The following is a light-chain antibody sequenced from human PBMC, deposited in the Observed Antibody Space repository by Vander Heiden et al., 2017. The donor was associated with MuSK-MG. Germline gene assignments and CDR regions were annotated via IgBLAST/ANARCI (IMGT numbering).Light chain of an antibody. CDR1: QSVLYSSNNKNY. CDR3: QRYDSNLTWT. V-gene: IGKV4-1*01. Sequence: DIVMTQSPDSLAVSLGERATINCKSSQSVLYSSNNKNYLAWYQQKPGQPPKLLTDWASTREFGVPDRFSGSGYGIDFTLTMSRLQAEDVAVYYCQRYDSNLTWTSSQGTKVEIK. CDR2: WAS. J-gene: IGKJ1*01.